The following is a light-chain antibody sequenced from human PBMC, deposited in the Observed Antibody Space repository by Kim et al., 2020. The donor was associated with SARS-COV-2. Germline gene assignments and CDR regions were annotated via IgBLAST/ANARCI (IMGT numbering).Light chain of an antibody. Sequence: DIQMTQSPSTLSASVGDRVTITCRASESLNDWLAWYQQKPGKTPKLLIYKASSLESGVPSRFSGGGSGTEFTLTISSLQPDDFATYYCQQYVTYLWTFGQGTKVDIK. CDR3: QQYVTYLWT. J-gene: IGKJ1*01. CDR2: KAS. V-gene: IGKV1-5*03. CDR1: ESLNDW.